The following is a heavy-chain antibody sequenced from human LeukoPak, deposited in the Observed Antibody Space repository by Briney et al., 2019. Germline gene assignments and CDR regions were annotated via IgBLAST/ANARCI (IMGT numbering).Heavy chain of an antibody. D-gene: IGHD3-10*01. CDR1: GFTFSSYA. CDR2: ISGSGGST. Sequence: GGSLRLSCAASGFTFSSYAMSWVRQAPGKGLEWVSAISGSGGSTYYAESVKDRFTISRDNSKNTLYLQMNSLRAEDTAVYYCAKVEEHYYGSGSFDPWGQGTLVTVSS. V-gene: IGHV3-23*01. J-gene: IGHJ5*02. CDR3: AKVEEHYYGSGSFDP.